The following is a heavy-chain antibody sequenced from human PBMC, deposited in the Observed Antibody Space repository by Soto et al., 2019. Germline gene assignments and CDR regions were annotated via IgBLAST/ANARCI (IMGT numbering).Heavy chain of an antibody. J-gene: IGHJ5*01. CDR2: IWHSGNT. CDR1: GGSIRGYS. CDR3: ARGANWFEY. Sequence: TSETLSLTCAVSGGSIRGYSWSWIRQPPGKGLEWIGYIWHSGNTDYNPSLKGRVTISLDRSKNQFSLRLNSVSAADTAIYYCARGANWFEYWGQGTLVTVSS. V-gene: IGHV4-30-2*01.